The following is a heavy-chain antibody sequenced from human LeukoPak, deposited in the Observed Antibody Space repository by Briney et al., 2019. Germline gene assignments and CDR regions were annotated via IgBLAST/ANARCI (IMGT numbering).Heavy chain of an antibody. Sequence: SVKVSCKASGGTFSSYAISWVRQAPGQGLEWMGGIIPIFGTANYAQKFQGRVTITADESTSTAYMELSSLRSDDTAVYYCARALRAYTTQDYYYYGMDVWGQGTTVTVSS. V-gene: IGHV1-69*13. D-gene: IGHD1-26*01. CDR1: GGTFSSYA. J-gene: IGHJ6*02. CDR3: ARALRAYTTQDYYYYGMDV. CDR2: IIPIFGTA.